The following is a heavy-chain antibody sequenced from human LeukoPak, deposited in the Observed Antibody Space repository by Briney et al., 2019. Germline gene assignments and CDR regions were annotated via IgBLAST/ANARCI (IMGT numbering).Heavy chain of an antibody. Sequence: PGGSLRLSCAASGLTFSGHDMHWVRQVTGKGLEWVSAIGTLADTFYSDSVKGRFTISRENAKNSLYLQMNSLRAGDTAVYYCATGRSSGWSYAFDIWGRGTMVTVSS. V-gene: IGHV3-13*01. CDR1: GLTFSGHD. CDR2: IGTLADT. D-gene: IGHD6-19*01. J-gene: IGHJ3*02. CDR3: ATGRSSGWSYAFDI.